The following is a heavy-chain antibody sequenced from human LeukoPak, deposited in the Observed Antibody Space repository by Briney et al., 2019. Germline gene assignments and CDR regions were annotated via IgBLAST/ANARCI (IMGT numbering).Heavy chain of an antibody. CDR1: GGSISSRSYY. J-gene: IGHJ4*02. CDR2: IYYSGST. CDR3: ARTDNSGGYFFFDY. Sequence: SDTLSLTCTVSGGSISSRSYYWCWIRQPPGKPLYWTGSIYYSGSTYYNPSLKTLVTISVDTSNNQFSLTLSSVTAADTAVYYCARTDNSGGYFFFDYWGQGTLVTVSS. D-gene: IGHD5-12*01. V-gene: IGHV4-39*01.